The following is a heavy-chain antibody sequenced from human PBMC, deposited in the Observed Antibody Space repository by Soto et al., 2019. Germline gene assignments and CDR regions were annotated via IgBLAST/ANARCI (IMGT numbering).Heavy chain of an antibody. D-gene: IGHD6-19*01. J-gene: IGHJ5*02. CDR3: ARNVVAGWFDP. V-gene: IGHV4-34*01. CDR1: GGSFSGYY. CDR2: INHSGST. Sequence: SETLSLTCAVYGGSFSGYYWGWIRQPPGKGLEWIGEINHSGSTNYNPSLKSRVTISVDTSKNQFPLKLSSVTAADTAAYYCARNVVAGWFDPWGQGTLVTVSS.